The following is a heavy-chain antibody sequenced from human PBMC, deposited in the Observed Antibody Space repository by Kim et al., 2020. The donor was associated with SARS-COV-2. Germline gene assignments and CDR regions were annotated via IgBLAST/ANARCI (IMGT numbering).Heavy chain of an antibody. CDR3: ARGFYTNSCYPNLDY. CDR2: VYYSGIT. CDR1: GGSMNSFY. D-gene: IGHD4-4*01. Sequence: SETLSLTCSVSGGSMNSFYWSWIRQSPGQGLEWIGYVYYSGITKYNRSLRSRVTISIDMSKNQFSLNLRSVTAADSAVYYCARGFYTNSCYPNLDYWGQG. V-gene: IGHV4-59*01. J-gene: IGHJ4*02.